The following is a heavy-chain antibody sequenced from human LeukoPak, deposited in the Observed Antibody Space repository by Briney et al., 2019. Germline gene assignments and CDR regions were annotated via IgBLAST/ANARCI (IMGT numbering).Heavy chain of an antibody. J-gene: IGHJ4*02. CDR2: IKQDGSEK. D-gene: IGHD2-2*01. CDR1: GFTFSSYR. Sequence: AGGSLRLSCAASGFTFSSYRMSWVRQAPGKGLEWVANIKQDGSEKCYVDSVKGRFTISRDNAKNSLYLQMNSLRADDTAVYYCARAAGYCSSTSCLYYFDYWGQGTLVTVSS. CDR3: ARAAGYCSSTSCLYYFDY. V-gene: IGHV3-7*01.